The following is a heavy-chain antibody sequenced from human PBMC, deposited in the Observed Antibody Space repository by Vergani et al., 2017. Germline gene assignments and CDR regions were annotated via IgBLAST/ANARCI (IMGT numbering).Heavy chain of an antibody. CDR1: GFTFSSYA. J-gene: IGHJ3*02. D-gene: IGHD6-13*01. CDR3: AKTLTVTYSSSWYAGDGAFDI. Sequence: EVQLLESGGGLVQPGGSLRLSCAASGFTFSSYAMSWVRQAPGKGLEWVSAISGSGGSTYYADSVKGRFTISRDNSKNTLYLQMNSLRAEDTAVYYCAKTLTVTYSSSWYAGDGAFDIWGQGTMVTVSS. V-gene: IGHV3-23*01. CDR2: ISGSGGST.